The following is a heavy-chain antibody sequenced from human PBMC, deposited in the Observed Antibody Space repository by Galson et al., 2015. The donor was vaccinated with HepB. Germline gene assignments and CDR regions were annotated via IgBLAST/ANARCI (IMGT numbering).Heavy chain of an antibody. V-gene: IGHV3-7*01. CDR2: IKDDESGK. D-gene: IGHD3-10*01. J-gene: IGHJ5*02. CDR3: VRDWGVSSGGDWFDP. CDR1: GFTFGGYW. Sequence: SLKLSCAASGFTFGGYWMSWVRQAPGQGLEWVANIKDDESGKNFVHSVKGRFTISRDNGKNSMYMQMNSLRAEDTAVYYCVRDWGVSSGGDWFDPWGQGTLVTVSS.